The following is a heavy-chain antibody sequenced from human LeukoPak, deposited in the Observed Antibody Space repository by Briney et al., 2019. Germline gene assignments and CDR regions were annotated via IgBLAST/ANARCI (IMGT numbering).Heavy chain of an antibody. Sequence: SGGSLRLSCAASGFTFSSYGMHWVRQAPGKGLEWVAVISYDGSNKYYADSVKGRFTISRDNAKNSLYLQMNSLRAEDTAVYYCAKALTPYYFDYWGQGTLVTVSS. J-gene: IGHJ4*02. CDR3: AKALTPYYFDY. CDR1: GFTFSSYG. CDR2: ISYDGSNK. V-gene: IGHV3-30*18.